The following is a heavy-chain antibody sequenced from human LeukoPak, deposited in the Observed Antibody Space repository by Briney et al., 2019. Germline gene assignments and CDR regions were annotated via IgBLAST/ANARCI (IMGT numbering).Heavy chain of an antibody. J-gene: IGHJ4*02. D-gene: IGHD6-19*01. CDR3: ARGKVAGTNY. V-gene: IGHV4-34*01. CDR1: GGPFRGYY. CDR2: INHSGST. Sequence: PSETLSLTCAVYGGPFRGYYWSWIRQPPGKGLEWIGEINHSGSTNYNPSLKSRVTISVDTSKNQFSLKLSSVTAADTAVYYCARGKVAGTNYWGQGTLVTVSS.